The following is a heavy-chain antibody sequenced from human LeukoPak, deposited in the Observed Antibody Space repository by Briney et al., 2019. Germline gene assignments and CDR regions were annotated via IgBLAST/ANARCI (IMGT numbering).Heavy chain of an antibody. CDR1: GGTFSSYA. J-gene: IGHJ5*02. CDR3: ARVAAAGTQAWFDP. V-gene: IGHV1-69*04. CDR2: IIPILGIA. D-gene: IGHD6-13*01. Sequence: SVKLSCEVSGGTFSSYAISWVRQAPGQGLEWMGSIIPILGIANYAQKFQGRVTITADKSTSTAYMELSSLRSEDTAVYYCARVAAAGTQAWFDPWGQGTLVTVSS.